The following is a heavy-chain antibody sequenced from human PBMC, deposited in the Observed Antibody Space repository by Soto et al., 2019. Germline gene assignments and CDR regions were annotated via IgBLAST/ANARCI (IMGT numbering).Heavy chain of an antibody. Sequence: SVKVSCKASGGTFSSYAISWVRQAPGQGLEWMGGIIPIFGTANYAQKFQGRVTITADESTSTAYMELSSLRSEDTAVYYCASETKDSSSLDYCGQGTLVTVYS. CDR1: GGTFSSYA. V-gene: IGHV1-69*13. J-gene: IGHJ4*02. CDR2: IIPIFGTA. CDR3: ASETKDSSSLDY. D-gene: IGHD6-13*01.